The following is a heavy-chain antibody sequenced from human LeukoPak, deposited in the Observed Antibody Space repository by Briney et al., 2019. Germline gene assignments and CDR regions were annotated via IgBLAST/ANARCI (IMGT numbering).Heavy chain of an antibody. Sequence: SVKVSCMASVGTFSSYAISWVRQAPGQGLECMGGVIPIFGTANYAQKFQGRVTITADKSTSTAYMELSSLISEDTAVYYCASPPAIGGWYGAFDIWGQGTMVTVSS. J-gene: IGHJ3*02. CDR3: ASPPAIGGWYGAFDI. CDR2: VIPIFGTA. CDR1: VGTFSSYA. D-gene: IGHD6-19*01. V-gene: IGHV1-69*06.